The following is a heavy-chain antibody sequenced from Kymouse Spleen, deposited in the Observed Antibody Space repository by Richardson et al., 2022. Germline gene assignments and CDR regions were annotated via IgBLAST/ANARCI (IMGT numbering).Heavy chain of an antibody. J-gene: IGHJ4*02. CDR1: GGSFSGYY. V-gene: IGHV4-34*01. CDR3: ARAVRYFDWTFDY. Sequence: QVQLQQWGAGLLKPSETLSLTCAVYGGSFSGYYWSWIRQPPGKGLEWIGEINHSGSTNYNPSLKSRVTISVDTSKNQFSLKLSSVTAADTAVYYCARAVRYFDWTFDYWGQGTLVTVSS. D-gene: IGHD3-9*01. CDR2: INHSGST.